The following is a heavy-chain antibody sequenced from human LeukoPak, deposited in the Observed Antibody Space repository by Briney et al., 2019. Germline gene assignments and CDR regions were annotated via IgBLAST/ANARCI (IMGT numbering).Heavy chain of an antibody. CDR1: GGSFSNAY. CDR3: ARASEGIGFFDC. CDR2: IYHNGKT. Sequence: MSSETLSLTCTVSGGSFSNAYWSWIRQPPGKGLEWIGYIYHNGKTNYNPSLRSRLTISLDTSKTQFSLDLNSMTAADTAVYYCARASEGIGFFDCWGQGILVTVSS. J-gene: IGHJ4*02. V-gene: IGHV4-59*01. D-gene: IGHD2-2*03.